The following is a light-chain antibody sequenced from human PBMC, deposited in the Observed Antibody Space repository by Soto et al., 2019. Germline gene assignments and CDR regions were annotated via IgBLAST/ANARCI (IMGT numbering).Light chain of an antibody. CDR2: TNN. CDR1: NSNIGSNS. V-gene: IGLV1-44*01. CDR3: AVWDDSLSSPV. J-gene: IGLJ2*01. Sequence: QSVLTQPPSASGTPGQVFTISCSGSNSNIGSNSVSWFQQLPGTAPKLLIHTNNERPSGVPDRFSGSTSGSSASLAISGLQSEDEADYYCAVWDDSLSSPVFGGGTKLTVL.